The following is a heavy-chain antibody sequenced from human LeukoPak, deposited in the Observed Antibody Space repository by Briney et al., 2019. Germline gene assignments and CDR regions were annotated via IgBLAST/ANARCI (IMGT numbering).Heavy chain of an antibody. CDR2: IIPIFGTA. D-gene: IGHD6-19*01. CDR1: GVTFSSYA. Sequence: SVKVSCKASGVTFSSYAISWVRQAPGQGLEWMGGIIPIFGTANYAQKFQGRVTITADESTSTAYMELSSLRSEDTAVYYCAKGIVVAGHFDYWGQGTLVTVSS. J-gene: IGHJ4*02. V-gene: IGHV1-69*13. CDR3: AKGIVVAGHFDY.